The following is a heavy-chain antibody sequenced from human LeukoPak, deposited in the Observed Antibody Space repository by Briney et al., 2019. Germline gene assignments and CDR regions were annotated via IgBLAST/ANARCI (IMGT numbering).Heavy chain of an antibody. V-gene: IGHV4-34*01. D-gene: IGHD6-13*01. CDR1: GGSFSGYY. CDR2: INHSGST. J-gene: IGHJ5*02. CDR3: ARHGLRSSSGFNWFDP. Sequence: SETLSLTCAVYGGSFSGYYWSWIRQPPGKGLEWIGEINHSGSTNYNPSLKSRVTISVDTSKNQSSLKQSSVTAADTAVYYCARHGLRSSSGFNWFDPWGQGTLVTVSS.